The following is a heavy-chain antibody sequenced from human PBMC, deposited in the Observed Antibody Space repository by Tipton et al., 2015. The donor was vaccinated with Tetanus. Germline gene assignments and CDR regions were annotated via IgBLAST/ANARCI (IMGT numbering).Heavy chain of an antibody. V-gene: IGHV3-74*01. CDR2: INSGGSAR. D-gene: IGHD1-26*01. CDR3: VREDILLNIYAAFDL. J-gene: IGHJ4*02. CDR1: GFNSRSYW. Sequence: SLRLSREVSGFNSRSYWMHWVRQAPGKGLVWVSRINSGGSARSYADSVKGRFTISRDNDKNTLYLQMNGLRPEDTAVYYCVREDILLNIYAAFDLWGQGTLVTVSS.